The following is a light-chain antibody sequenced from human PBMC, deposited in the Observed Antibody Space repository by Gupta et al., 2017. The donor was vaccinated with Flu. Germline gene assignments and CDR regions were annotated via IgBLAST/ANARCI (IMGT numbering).Light chain of an antibody. CDR1: QSVGNNY. V-gene: IGKV3-20*01. J-gene: IGKJ4*01. CDR2: NAF. Sequence: EIVLTQSPGTLSLYPGERATLSCRASQSVGNNYLGWYQQKPGQAPRLLIYNAFRRATGIPDRFSGSGSGTDFTLTISRLEPEDFVVYYCHQYATSPLTFGGGTKVEIK. CDR3: HQYATSPLT.